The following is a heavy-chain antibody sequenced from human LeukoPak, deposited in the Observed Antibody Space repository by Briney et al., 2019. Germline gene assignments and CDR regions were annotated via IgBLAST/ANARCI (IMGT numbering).Heavy chain of an antibody. Sequence: GGSLRLSCTACGFALSKYAMNWVRQAAGKGLEWVSWVSRFNTYYAHSVRGRFTISRDNSRNVMYLQMNGLRAEDTAIYYCAKDVCTSPRCLLYFDSWGQGPPVTVSS. J-gene: IGHJ4*02. CDR1: GFALSKYA. CDR2: VSRFNT. D-gene: IGHD2-8*01. CDR3: AKDVCTSPRCLLYFDS. V-gene: IGHV3-23*01.